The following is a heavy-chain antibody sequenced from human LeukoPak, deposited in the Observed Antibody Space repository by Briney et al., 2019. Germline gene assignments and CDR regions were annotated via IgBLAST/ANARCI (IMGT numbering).Heavy chain of an antibody. V-gene: IGHV3-15*01. J-gene: IGHJ4*02. CDR2: IKSKTDGGTT. Sequence: GGSLRLSCAASGFTFSSAWMSWVRQAPGKGLEWVGRIKSKTDGGTTDYAAPVKGRFTISRDDSKNTLYLQMNSLKTEDTAVYYCTTGPVTRSSYNWKNDYWGQGTLVTVSS. D-gene: IGHD1-20*01. CDR1: GFTFSSAW. CDR3: TTGPVTRSSYNWKNDY.